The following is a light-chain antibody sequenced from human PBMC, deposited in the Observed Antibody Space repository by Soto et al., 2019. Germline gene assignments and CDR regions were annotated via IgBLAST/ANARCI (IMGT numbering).Light chain of an antibody. J-gene: IGKJ2*01. V-gene: IGKV3-15*01. Sequence: EIVMTQSPATLSVSPGERATLSCRASQSVSSNLAWYQQKPGQAPRLLIYGASTRATGIPARFSGSGSGTAFTLTISSLQSEDFAVYYCQQYNNWPLYTFGQGTNLEIK. CDR2: GAS. CDR1: QSVSSN. CDR3: QQYNNWPLYT.